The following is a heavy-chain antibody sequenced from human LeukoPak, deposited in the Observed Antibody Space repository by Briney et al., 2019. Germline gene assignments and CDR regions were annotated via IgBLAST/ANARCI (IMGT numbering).Heavy chain of an antibody. V-gene: IGHV4-39*01. CDR2: MHYSWTT. J-gene: IGHJ4*02. CDR3: ARNDRGRPADY. Sequence: PSETLSLTCNVSGGSISNSPYYWGWIRQPPGKGLEWIGRMHYSWTTYHNPSLRSRVTISVGTSKNQFSLRLISVTAADTAVYYCARNDRGRPADYWGQGTLVTVSS. CDR1: GGSISNSPYY. D-gene: IGHD1-26*01.